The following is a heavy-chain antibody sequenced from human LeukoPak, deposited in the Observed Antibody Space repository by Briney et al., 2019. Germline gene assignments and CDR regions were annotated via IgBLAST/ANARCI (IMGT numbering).Heavy chain of an antibody. D-gene: IGHD3-22*01. Sequence: GGSLRLSCAASGFTFSSYWMTWVRQAPGKGLEWVANIKQDGSEKYYVDSVKGRFTISRDNAKNSLYLQMNSLRAEDTALYYCAKDMGDGYDSSGYYYVAFDIWGQGTMVTVSS. J-gene: IGHJ3*02. CDR1: GFTFSSYW. CDR2: IKQDGSEK. V-gene: IGHV3-7*03. CDR3: AKDMGDGYDSSGYYYVAFDI.